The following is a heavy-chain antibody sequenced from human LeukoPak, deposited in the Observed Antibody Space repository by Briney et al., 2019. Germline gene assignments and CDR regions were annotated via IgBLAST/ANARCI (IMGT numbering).Heavy chain of an antibody. J-gene: IGHJ5*02. V-gene: IGHV3-21*01. CDR3: ARGGVVPAAKSQNWFDP. Sequence: PGRSLRLSCAASGLTFSSYGMNWVRQAPGKGLEWVSSISSSNSYIYYADSVKGRFTISRDNAKNSLYLQMNSLRAEDTAVYYCARGGVVPAAKSQNWFDPWGQGTLVTVSS. CDR1: GLTFSSYG. D-gene: IGHD2-2*01. CDR2: ISSSNSYI.